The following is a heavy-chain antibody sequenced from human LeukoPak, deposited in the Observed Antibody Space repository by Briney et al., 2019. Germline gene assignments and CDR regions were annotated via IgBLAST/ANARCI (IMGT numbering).Heavy chain of an antibody. CDR2: ISYDGSNK. V-gene: IGHV3-30*03. J-gene: IGHJ4*02. CDR3: AREGYYYGSGPAY. CDR1: GFTFSSYG. Sequence: GGSLRLSCAASGFTFSSYGMHWVRQAPVKGLEWVAVISYDGSNKYYADSVKGRFTISRDNSKNTLYLQMNSLRAEDTAVFYCAREGYYYGSGPAYWGQGTLVTVSS. D-gene: IGHD3-10*01.